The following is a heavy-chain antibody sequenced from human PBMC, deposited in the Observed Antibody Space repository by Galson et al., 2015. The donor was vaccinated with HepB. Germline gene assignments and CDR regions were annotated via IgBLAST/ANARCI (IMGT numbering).Heavy chain of an antibody. V-gene: IGHV5-51*01. J-gene: IGHJ6*02. CDR1: GYSFTSYW. CDR2: IYPGDSDA. CDR3: ARRKEITVTTIDYGMDV. Sequence: QSGAEVKKPGESLKISCKGSGYSFTSYWIGWVRQMPGKGLEWMGIIYPGDSDARYSPSFQGQVTISADKSISTAYLQWSSLKASDTAMYYCARRKEITVTTIDYGMDVWGQGTTVTVSS. D-gene: IGHD4-17*01.